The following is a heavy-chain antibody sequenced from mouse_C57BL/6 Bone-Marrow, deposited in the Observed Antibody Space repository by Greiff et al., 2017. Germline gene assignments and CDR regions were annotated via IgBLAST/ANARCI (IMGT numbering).Heavy chain of an antibody. V-gene: IGHV2-9*01. CDR2: IWGGGST. CDR3: AQSGLCWLLRGCVY. Sequence: VQRVESGPGLVAPSQSLSITCTVSGFSLTSYGVDWVRQPPGKGLEWLGVIWGGGSTNYNSAPMSRLSISKDNSKSQVFLKMKSLQTDDTAMYYCAQSGLCWLLRGCVYWGQGTLGTVSA. D-gene: IGHD2-3*01. J-gene: IGHJ3*01. CDR1: GFSLTSYG.